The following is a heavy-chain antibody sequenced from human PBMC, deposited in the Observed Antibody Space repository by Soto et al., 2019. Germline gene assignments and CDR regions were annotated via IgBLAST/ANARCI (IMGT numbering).Heavy chain of an antibody. J-gene: IGHJ6*02. CDR3: AGGGPRSGPPFYYYGLDV. CDR2: VIPMSGSS. Sequence: QVQLVQSGAEVKKPGSSVKVSCKASGGTFSTYVISWVRQAPGQGLEWMGRVIPMSGSSNYAQKFQGRVTITADKDTSIAYMEVRSLRSEDTAVYYCAGGGPRSGPPFYYYGLDVWGQGTTVIVSS. V-gene: IGHV1-69*06. D-gene: IGHD1-26*01. CDR1: GGTFSTYV.